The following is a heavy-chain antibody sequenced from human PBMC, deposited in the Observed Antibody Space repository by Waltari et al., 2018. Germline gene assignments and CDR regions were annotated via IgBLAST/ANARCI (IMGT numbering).Heavy chain of an antibody. CDR2: IIPSFGTA. CDR3: AREVERYSSSGYFDY. D-gene: IGHD6-6*01. CDR1: GGTFSSYA. V-gene: IGHV1-69*01. Sequence: QVQLVQSGAEVKKPGSSVKVSCKASGGTFSSYAISWVRQAPGQGLEWMGGIIPSFGTANYAQKFQGRVTITADEATSTAYMELSSLRSEDTAVYYCAREVERYSSSGYFDYWGQGILVTVSS. J-gene: IGHJ4*02.